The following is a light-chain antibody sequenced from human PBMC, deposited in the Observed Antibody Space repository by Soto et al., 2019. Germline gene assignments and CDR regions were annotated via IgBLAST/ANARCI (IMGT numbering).Light chain of an antibody. CDR1: QSISNN. CDR3: QQSYSSPLT. J-gene: IGKJ1*01. Sequence: EIVMTQSPATLSASQGERATLSCRASQSISNNLAWYQHKPGNAPRLLIYRASTIGSGVPSRFSGSGSGTEFTLTISSLQPDDFATYYCQQSYSSPLTFGQGTKVDI. V-gene: IGKV3-15*01. CDR2: RAS.